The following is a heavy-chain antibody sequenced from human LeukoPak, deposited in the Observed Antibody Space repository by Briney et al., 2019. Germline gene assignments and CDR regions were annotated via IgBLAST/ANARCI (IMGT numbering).Heavy chain of an antibody. CDR1: GFTFSSYA. V-gene: IGHV3-30*01. D-gene: IGHD5-24*01. J-gene: IGHJ4*02. Sequence: GGSLRLSCAASGFTFSSYAMHWVRQAPGKGLEWVAVISYDGSNKYYADSVKGRFTISRDNSKNTLYLQMNSLRAEDTAVHYCARGGGMATIIEFDYWGQGTLVTVSS. CDR3: ARGGGMATIIEFDY. CDR2: ISYDGSNK.